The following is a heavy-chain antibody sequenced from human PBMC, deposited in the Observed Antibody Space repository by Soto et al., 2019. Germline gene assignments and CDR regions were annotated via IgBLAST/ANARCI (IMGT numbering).Heavy chain of an antibody. CDR2: IYWDDDK. CDR3: GHSGGYRIIDY. J-gene: IGHJ4*02. CDR1: GFSLSSSGVG. V-gene: IGHV2-5*02. D-gene: IGHD2-15*01. Sequence: QITLKESGPTLVKPTQTLTLTCTFSGFSLSSSGVGVGWIRQPPGKALEWLAVIYWDDDKRYSPSLKSRLTITKDTAKTQVVLTMTNMDPVDTATYYCGHSGGYRIIDYWGQGTLVTVSS.